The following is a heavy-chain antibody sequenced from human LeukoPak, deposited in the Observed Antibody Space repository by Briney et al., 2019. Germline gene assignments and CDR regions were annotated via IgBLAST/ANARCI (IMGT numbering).Heavy chain of an antibody. D-gene: IGHD3/OR15-3a*01. CDR1: GGSFGGYG. V-gene: IGHV1-69*13. CDR3: ARWGHSTLDYYFDY. Sequence: GASVKVSCKASGGSFGGYGISWVRLAPAQGLEWMGGIIPIFDSPNYAQKFLGRLSITADESTGTAYMELGSLKSDDTAMYYCARWGHSTLDYYFDYWGQGTLVTVSS. CDR2: IIPIFDSP. J-gene: IGHJ4*02.